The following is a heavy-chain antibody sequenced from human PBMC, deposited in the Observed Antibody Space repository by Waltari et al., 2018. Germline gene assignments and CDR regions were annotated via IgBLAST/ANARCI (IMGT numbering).Heavy chain of an antibody. Sequence: QVQLVQSGAEVKKPGASVKVSCKASGYTFTGYYMHWVRQAPGQGLEWMGRINPNSGGTNYAQKFQGRVTMTRDTSISTAYMELSRLRSDDTAVYYCAREYRRDGYNPKALRYWGQGTLVTVSS. V-gene: IGHV1-2*06. CDR1: GYTFTGYY. J-gene: IGHJ4*02. D-gene: IGHD5-12*01. CDR3: AREYRRDGYNPKALRY. CDR2: INPNSGGT.